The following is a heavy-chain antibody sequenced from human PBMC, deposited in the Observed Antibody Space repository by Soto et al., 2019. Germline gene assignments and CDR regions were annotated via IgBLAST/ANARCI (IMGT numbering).Heavy chain of an antibody. CDR2: ISYEGSNK. D-gene: IGHD3-3*01. Sequence: QVQLVESGGGVVQPGRSLRLSCAASGFTFSSCAMHWVRQAPGKGLEWVALISYEGSNKYYADSVKGRFTISRDNSKNTLYLQMNSLRAEDTAVYYCARDKRDLRFLEWSYYFDYWGQGTLVTVSS. CDR3: ARDKRDLRFLEWSYYFDY. CDR1: GFTFSSCA. J-gene: IGHJ4*02. V-gene: IGHV3-30-3*01.